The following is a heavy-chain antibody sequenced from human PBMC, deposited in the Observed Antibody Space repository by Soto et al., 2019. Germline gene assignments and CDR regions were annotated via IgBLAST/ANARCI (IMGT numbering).Heavy chain of an antibody. D-gene: IGHD2-2*01. V-gene: IGHV3-23*01. CDR2: ISGSGGST. CDR1: GFTFSSYA. CDR3: AKDSSSYCSSTSCYPYYYYGMDV. Sequence: GGSLRLSCAASGFTFSSYAMSWVRQAPGKGLEWVSAISGSGGSTYYADSVKGRFTISRDNSKNTLYLQMNSLRAEDTAVYYCAKDSSSYCSSTSCYPYYYYGMDVWAQGTTVTVSS. J-gene: IGHJ6*02.